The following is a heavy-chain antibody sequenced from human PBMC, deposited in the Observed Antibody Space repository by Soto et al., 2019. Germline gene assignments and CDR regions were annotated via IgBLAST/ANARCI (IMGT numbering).Heavy chain of an antibody. CDR2: ISGSGGST. CDR3: AKAGVATVYYYYGMDV. D-gene: IGHD4-17*01. Sequence: GGSLRLSCAASGFTFSSYAMSWVRHAPGKGLEWVSAISGSGGSTYYADSVKGRFTISRDNSKNTLYLQMNSLRAEDTAVYYCAKAGVATVYYYYGMDVWGQGTTVTVSS. V-gene: IGHV3-23*01. CDR1: GFTFSSYA. J-gene: IGHJ6*02.